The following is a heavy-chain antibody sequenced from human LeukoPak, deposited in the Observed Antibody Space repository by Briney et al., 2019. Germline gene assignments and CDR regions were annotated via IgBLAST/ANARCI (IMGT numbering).Heavy chain of an antibody. V-gene: IGHV3-53*01. CDR3: AKERTSEGYFDY. CDR2: IYSGGST. Sequence: GGSLRLSCAASGFTFSDFSMNWVRQAPGKGLEWVSVIYSGGSTYYADSVKGRFTISRDNSKSTLYLQMNSLRAEDTAVYYCAKERTSEGYFDYWGQGALVTVSS. CDR1: GFTFSDFS. D-gene: IGHD1-1*01. J-gene: IGHJ4*02.